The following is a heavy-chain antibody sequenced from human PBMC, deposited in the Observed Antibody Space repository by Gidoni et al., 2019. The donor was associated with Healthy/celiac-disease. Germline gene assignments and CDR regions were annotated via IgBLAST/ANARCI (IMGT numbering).Heavy chain of an antibody. Sequence: EVQLVESGGGWVQPGGSRQLSCAASGFTFCGSAMHWVRQASGKGLEWVGRIRSKANSYATAYAASVKGRFTISRDDSKNTAYLQMNSLKTEDTAVYYCTRLYSATWGQGTLVTVSS. J-gene: IGHJ5*02. CDR3: TRLYSAT. V-gene: IGHV3-73*02. CDR1: GFTFCGSA. CDR2: IRSKANSYAT. D-gene: IGHD6-13*01.